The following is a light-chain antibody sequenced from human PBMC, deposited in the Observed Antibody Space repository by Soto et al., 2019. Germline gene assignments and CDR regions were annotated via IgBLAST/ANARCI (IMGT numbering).Light chain of an antibody. CDR2: VAS. CDR3: QQSYGSPYT. J-gene: IGKJ2*01. Sequence: DIQMTQSPSSLSASVGDAVTITCRASQTINSYLNWYQQRPGKAPKLLICVASTLQSGVPLRFSGSGFGTDFTLTITRVQPEDFATYYCQQSYGSPYTFGQGNKLEIK. V-gene: IGKV1-39*01. CDR1: QTINSY.